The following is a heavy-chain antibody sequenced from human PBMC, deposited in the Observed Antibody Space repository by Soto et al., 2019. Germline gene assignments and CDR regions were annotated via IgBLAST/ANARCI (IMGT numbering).Heavy chain of an antibody. CDR2: ITDSSDTV. J-gene: IGHJ4*02. D-gene: IGHD3-3*01. Sequence: GGSLRLSCVASGFSFSNYNMNWVRQAPGKGLEWVSYITDSSDTVHYADSVRGRFTISRDNAESSLYLQMNSLRDEDKAVYFCARDFGHGYYLDYWGRGTLVTVPS. V-gene: IGHV3-48*02. CDR3: ARDFGHGYYLDY. CDR1: GFSFSNYN.